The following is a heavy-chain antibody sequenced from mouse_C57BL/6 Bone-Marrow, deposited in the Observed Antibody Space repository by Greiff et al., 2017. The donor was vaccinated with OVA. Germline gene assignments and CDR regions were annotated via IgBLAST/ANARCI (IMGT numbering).Heavy chain of an antibody. D-gene: IGHD2-3*01. CDR2: IYPRSGNT. CDR3: ASPDGYYLFAY. J-gene: IGHJ3*01. CDR1: GYTFTSYG. Sequence: VQVVESGAELARPGASVKLSCKASGYTFTSYGISWVKQRTGQGLEWIGEIYPRSGNTYYNEKFKGKATLTADKSSSTAYLELRSLTSETSAVYFCASPDGYYLFAYWGQGTLVTVSA. V-gene: IGHV1-81*01.